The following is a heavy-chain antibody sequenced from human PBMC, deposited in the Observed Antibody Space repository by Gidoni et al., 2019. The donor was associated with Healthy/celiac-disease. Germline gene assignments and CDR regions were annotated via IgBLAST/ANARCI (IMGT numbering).Heavy chain of an antibody. CDR2: ISWNSGSI. J-gene: IGHJ4*02. Sequence: EVQLVESGGGLVQPGRSLRLSCASSGFTFDDYAMHWVRQAPGRGLECVSGISWNSGSIGYADSVKGRFTISRDNAKNSLYLQMNSLRAEDTALYYCAKEGYDSSGYDYWGQGTLVTVSS. V-gene: IGHV3-9*01. D-gene: IGHD3-22*01. CDR1: GFTFDDYA. CDR3: AKEGYDSSGYDY.